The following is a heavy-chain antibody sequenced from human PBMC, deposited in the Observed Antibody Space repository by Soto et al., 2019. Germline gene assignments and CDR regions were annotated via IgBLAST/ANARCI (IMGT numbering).Heavy chain of an antibody. Sequence: GESLKISCSGSGYSFTTYWIGWVRQMSGKGLEWMGIIYPSDSDTRCNPSFQGQVTISADKSISTDYLQWSSLKASDTAMYYCARAYSSASPDDYWGQGTLVTISS. J-gene: IGHJ4*02. CDR2: IYPSDSDT. D-gene: IGHD6-6*01. CDR1: GYSFTTYW. CDR3: ARAYSSASPDDY. V-gene: IGHV5-51*01.